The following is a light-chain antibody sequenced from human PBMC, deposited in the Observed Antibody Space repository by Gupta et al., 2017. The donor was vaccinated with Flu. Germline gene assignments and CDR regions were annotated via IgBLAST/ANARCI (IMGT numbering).Light chain of an antibody. CDR3: AAWDDSLNGRV. J-gene: IGLJ3*02. V-gene: IGLV1-44*01. CDR1: SSNIGSNT. CDR2: SNN. Sequence: QPVLTQPPSASGTPGPRVTISCSGSSSNIGSNTVNWYQQLPGTAPKLLIYSNNQRPSGVPDRFSGSKSGTSASLAISGLQSEDEADYYCAAWDDSLNGRVFGGGTKLTVL.